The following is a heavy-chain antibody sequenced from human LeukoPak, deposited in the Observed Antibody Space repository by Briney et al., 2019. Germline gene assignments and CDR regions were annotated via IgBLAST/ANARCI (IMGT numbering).Heavy chain of an antibody. CDR3: ASVYGSGSYELDY. D-gene: IGHD3-10*01. J-gene: IGHJ4*02. CDR2: MNPNSGNT. V-gene: IGHV1-8*01. Sequence: ASVKVSCKASGYTFTGYDINWVRQATGQGLELMGWMNPNSGNTGYAQKFQGRVTMTRNTSISTAYMELSSLRSEDTAVYYCASVYGSGSYELDYWGQGTLVTVSS. CDR1: GYTFTGYD.